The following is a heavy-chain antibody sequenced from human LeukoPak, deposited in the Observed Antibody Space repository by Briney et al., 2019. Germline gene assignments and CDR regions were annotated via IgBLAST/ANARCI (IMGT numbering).Heavy chain of an antibody. CDR1: GVSITTYF. J-gene: IGHJ4*02. D-gene: IGHD3-10*01. Sequence: SHTLCLTCTVSGVSITTYFWSWIRQPPPKGLGCIGYIYYTGNTNYSPSLRNRVTISVDTSKNQFSLKLNSVTAADTALYFCAGARGGAYGFAFDSWGQGTLVTVSS. V-gene: IGHV4-59*07. CDR3: AGARGGAYGFAFDS. CDR2: IYYTGNT.